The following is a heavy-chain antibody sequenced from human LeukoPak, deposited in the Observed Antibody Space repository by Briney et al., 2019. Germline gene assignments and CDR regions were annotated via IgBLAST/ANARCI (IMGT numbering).Heavy chain of an antibody. CDR3: ASHWGGY. CDR2: IYSGSSGGTT. V-gene: IGHV3-53*01. J-gene: IGHJ4*02. CDR1: GFIVSNNY. D-gene: IGHD3-16*01. Sequence: PGGSLRLSCAASGFIVSNNYMSRVRQAPGKGLEWVSIIYSGSSGGTTYYADSVKGRFTISRDNSKNTLYLQMNSLRAEDTAVYYCASHWGGYWGQGTLVTVSS.